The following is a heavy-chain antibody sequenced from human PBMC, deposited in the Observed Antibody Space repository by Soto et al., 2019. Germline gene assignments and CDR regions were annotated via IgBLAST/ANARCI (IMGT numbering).Heavy chain of an antibody. CDR2: INPSGGST. J-gene: IGHJ3*02. V-gene: IGHV1-46*03. D-gene: IGHD4-17*01. Sequence: GASVKVSCKASGYTFTSYYMHWVRQAPGQGLEWMGIINPSGGSTSYAQKFQGRVTMTRDTSTSTVYMELSSLRSEDTALYYCARGGYGDYGGDDAFDIWGQGTMVTVSS. CDR1: GYTFTSYY. CDR3: ARGGYGDYGGDDAFDI.